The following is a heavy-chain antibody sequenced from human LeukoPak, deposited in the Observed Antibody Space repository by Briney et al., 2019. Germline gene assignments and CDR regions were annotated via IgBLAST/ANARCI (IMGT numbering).Heavy chain of an antibody. J-gene: IGHJ6*02. D-gene: IGHD4-11*01. CDR1: GFTFSSYG. CDR2: ISYDGSNK. Sequence: GGSLRLSCAASGFTFSSYGMHWVRPAPGKGLEWVAVISYDGSNKYYADSVKGRFTISRDNSKNTLYLQMNSLRAEDTAVYYCAKGPLVTEEYYYYYGMDVWGQGTTVTVSS. CDR3: AKGPLVTEEYYYYYGMDV. V-gene: IGHV3-30*18.